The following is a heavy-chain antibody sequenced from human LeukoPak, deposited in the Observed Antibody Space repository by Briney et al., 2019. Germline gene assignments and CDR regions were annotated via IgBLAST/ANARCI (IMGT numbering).Heavy chain of an antibody. V-gene: IGHV4-34*01. CDR2: INHSGST. Sequence: SETLSLTCAVYGGSFSGYYWNWIRQPPGKGLEWIEEINHSGSTNYNPSLKSRVTISVDTSKNQFSLKLSSVTAADTAVYYCARHTTGTRKGDVWGKGTTVTVSS. D-gene: IGHD1-1*01. J-gene: IGHJ6*04. CDR3: ARHTTGTRKGDV. CDR1: GGSFSGYY.